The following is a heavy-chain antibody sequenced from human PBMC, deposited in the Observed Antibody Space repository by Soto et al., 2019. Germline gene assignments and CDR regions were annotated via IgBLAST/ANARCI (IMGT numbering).Heavy chain of an antibody. V-gene: IGHV4-39*01. CDR3: ARQVTWFDP. CDR2: IYYSGST. Sequence: LCGGSISSSSYYWGWIRQPPGKGLEWIGSIYYSGSTYYNPSLKSRVTISVDTSKNQFSLKLSSVTAADTAVYYCARQVTWFDPWGQGTLVTVSS. CDR1: GGSISSSSYY. J-gene: IGHJ5*02.